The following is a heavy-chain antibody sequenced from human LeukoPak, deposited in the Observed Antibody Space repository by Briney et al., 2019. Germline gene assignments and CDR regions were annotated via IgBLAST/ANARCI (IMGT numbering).Heavy chain of an antibody. CDR1: GYTFTGYY. CDR3: AREPLCSGGSCYSEEVQYYFDY. CDR2: INPNSGGT. Sequence: GASVKVSCKASGYTFTGYYMHWVRQAPGQGLEWMGRINPNSGGTNYAQEFQGRVTMTRDTSISTAYMELSSLRSDDTAVYYCAREPLCSGGSCYSEEVQYYFDYWGQGTLVTVSS. D-gene: IGHD2-15*01. V-gene: IGHV1-2*06. J-gene: IGHJ4*02.